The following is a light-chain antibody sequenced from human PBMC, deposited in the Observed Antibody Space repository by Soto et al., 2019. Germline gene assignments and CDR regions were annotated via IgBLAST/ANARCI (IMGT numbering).Light chain of an antibody. CDR2: GAS. V-gene: IGKV3-20*01. J-gene: IGKJ1*01. CDR1: QSISNY. CDR3: QQHGSSPRT. Sequence: EIVLTQSPGTLSLSPGERATLSCRASQSISNYLAWYQQKPGQAPRLLIYGASSRATGIPDRFSGSGSGTDFTLTISRLEDEDFSVYYCQQHGSSPRTFGQGTKVETK.